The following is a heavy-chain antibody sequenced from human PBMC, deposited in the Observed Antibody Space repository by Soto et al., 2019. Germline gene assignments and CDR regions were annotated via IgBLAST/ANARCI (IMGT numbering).Heavy chain of an antibody. Sequence: EVQLVESGGGLVQPGRSLRLSCAASGFTFDDYAMHWVRQAPGKGLEWVSGISWNSGSIGYADSVKGRFTISRDNAKNSLYLQMNSLRAEDTDLYYCAKGDSSSHYYGMDVWGQGTTVTVSS. J-gene: IGHJ6*02. V-gene: IGHV3-9*01. CDR3: AKGDSSSHYYGMDV. D-gene: IGHD6-6*01. CDR2: ISWNSGSI. CDR1: GFTFDDYA.